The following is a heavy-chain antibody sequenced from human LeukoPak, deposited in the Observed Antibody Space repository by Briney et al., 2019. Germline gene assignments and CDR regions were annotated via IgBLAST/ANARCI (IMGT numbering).Heavy chain of an antibody. V-gene: IGHV3-23*01. Sequence: PGGSLRLSCAASGFTFSSYAMSWVRQAPGKGLEWVSAISGSGGDTYYADSVKGRFSISRDNSKNTLNLQMNSLRAEDTAVYYCAKSRADFWSSSDVWGNGTTVTVSS. CDR3: AKSRADFWSSSDV. CDR1: GFTFSSYA. D-gene: IGHD3-3*01. CDR2: ISGSGGDT. J-gene: IGHJ6*04.